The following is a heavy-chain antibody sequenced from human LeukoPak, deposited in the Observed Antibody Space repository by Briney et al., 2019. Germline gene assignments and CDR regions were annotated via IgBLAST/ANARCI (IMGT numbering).Heavy chain of an antibody. Sequence: SETLSLTCTVSGGSISSYYWCWSRMPPGKGQGLVGYIYYSWSTSYNPSLKSRVTISVDTSKNKFSLKLSSLTAADTAVYYCARRDPRDYYGMDGWGKATTVSDSS. V-gene: IGHV4-59*13. CDR2: IYYSWST. J-gene: IGHJ6*04. CDR1: GGSISSYY. CDR3: ARRDPRDYYGMDG.